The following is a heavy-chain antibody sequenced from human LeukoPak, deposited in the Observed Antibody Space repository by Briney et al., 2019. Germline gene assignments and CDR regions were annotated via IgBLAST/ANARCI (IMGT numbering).Heavy chain of an antibody. D-gene: IGHD3-22*01. V-gene: IGHV3-53*01. CDR2: IYTGGST. Sequence: PGGSLRLSRAASGFAVSSNYMSWVRQAPGKGLEWVSVIYTGGSTYYADSVKGRFTISRDNSKNTVYLQMNSLRAEDTAVYYCARERGTSGYILAFWGQGTLVTVSS. CDR3: ARERGTSGYILAF. J-gene: IGHJ4*02. CDR1: GFAVSSNY.